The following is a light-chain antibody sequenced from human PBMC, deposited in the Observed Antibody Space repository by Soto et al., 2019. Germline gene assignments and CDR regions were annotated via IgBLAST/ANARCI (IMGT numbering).Light chain of an antibody. CDR1: QSVSSSY. CDR3: QQYNDWPLT. CDR2: GTS. Sequence: EVVLTQSPGTLSLSPGERATLSCRASQSVSSSYLAWYQQKPGQAPRVLIYGTSSRATGIPDRFSGTGSGTEFTLTISSLQSEDFALYYCQQYNDWPLTFGQGTKVDIK. J-gene: IGKJ1*01. V-gene: IGKV3-20*01.